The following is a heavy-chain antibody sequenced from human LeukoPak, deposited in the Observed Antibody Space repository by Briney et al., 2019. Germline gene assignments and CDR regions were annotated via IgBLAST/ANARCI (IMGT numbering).Heavy chain of an antibody. D-gene: IGHD4-17*01. CDR1: GGSISSYY. CDR3: ARQMGGDYYLGAFDI. CDR2: IHYSGSL. Sequence: SETLSLTCTVSGGSISSYYWSWIRQPPGKGLEWIGYIHYSGSLNYNPSLKSRLTISVDTSKNQFSLKLSSVTAADTAAYYCARQMGGDYYLGAFDIWGQGTMVTVSS. V-gene: IGHV4-59*08. J-gene: IGHJ3*02.